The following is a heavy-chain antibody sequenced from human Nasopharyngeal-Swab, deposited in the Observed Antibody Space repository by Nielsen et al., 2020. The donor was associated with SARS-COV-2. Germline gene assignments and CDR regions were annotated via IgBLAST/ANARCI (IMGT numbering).Heavy chain of an antibody. CDR2: IKSKTDGGTP. CDR3: TTDQWFGELGGAY. J-gene: IGHJ4*02. D-gene: IGHD3-10*01. Sequence: VRQAPGKGLEWVGRIKSKTDGGTPDYAAPVKGRFTISRDDSKNTLYLQMNSLKTEDTAVYYCTTDQWFGELGGAYWGQGTLVTVSS. V-gene: IGHV3-15*01.